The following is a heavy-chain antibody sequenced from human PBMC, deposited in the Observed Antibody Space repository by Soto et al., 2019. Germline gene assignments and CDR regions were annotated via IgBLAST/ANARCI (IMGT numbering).Heavy chain of an antibody. J-gene: IGHJ4*02. Sequence: EVQLVESGGGLVKPGGSLRLSCAASGFTFSNAWMSWVRQAPGKGLEWVGRIKSKTDGGTTDYAAPVKGRFTISRDDSKNTLYQQMNSLKTEDTAVYYCTSSITIFGVAAFDYWGQGTLVTVSS. CDR1: GFTFSNAW. CDR3: TSSITIFGVAAFDY. CDR2: IKSKTDGGTT. V-gene: IGHV3-15*01. D-gene: IGHD3-3*01.